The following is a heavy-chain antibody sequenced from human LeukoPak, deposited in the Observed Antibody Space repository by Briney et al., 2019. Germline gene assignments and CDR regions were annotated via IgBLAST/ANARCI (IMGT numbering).Heavy chain of an antibody. V-gene: IGHV3-15*01. CDR3: TTGAAAGISFDY. J-gene: IGHJ4*02. D-gene: IGHD6-13*01. CDR2: IKSKTDGGTT. Sequence: GGSLRLSCAASGFTLSSYAMSWVRQGPGKGLEWVGRIKSKTDGGTTDYAAPVKGRFTISRDDSKNTLYLQMNSLKTEDTAVYYCTTGAAAGISFDYWGQGTLVTVSS. CDR1: GFTLSSYA.